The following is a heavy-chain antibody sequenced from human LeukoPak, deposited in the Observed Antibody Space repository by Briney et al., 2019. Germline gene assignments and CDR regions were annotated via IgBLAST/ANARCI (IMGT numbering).Heavy chain of an antibody. V-gene: IGHV4-31*03. D-gene: IGHD7-27*01. CDR3: ARDYKHHWGYNWFDP. CDR2: IYYSGST. J-gene: IGHJ5*02. Sequence: PSETLSLTCTVSGGSISSGGYYWSWIRQHPGKGLEWIGYIYYSGSTYYNPSLKSRVTISVDTSKNQFSLKLSSVTAADTAVYYCARDYKHHWGYNWFDPWGQGTLVTVSS. CDR1: GGSISSGGYY.